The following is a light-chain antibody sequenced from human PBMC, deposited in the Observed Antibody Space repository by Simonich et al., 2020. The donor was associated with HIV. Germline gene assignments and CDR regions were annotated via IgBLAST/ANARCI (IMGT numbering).Light chain of an antibody. CDR1: SSDVGRHNF. CDR3: CSYAVGVI. CDR2: EGT. V-gene: IGLV2-23*01. Sequence: QSALTQPASVSGSRGQSITISCPGSSSDVGRHNFVSWFQQHPGKAPKLMIIEGTKRPSGVSNRFAGSKSGNTASLTISGLQAEDEADYYCCSYAVGVIFGGGTKLTVL. J-gene: IGLJ2*01.